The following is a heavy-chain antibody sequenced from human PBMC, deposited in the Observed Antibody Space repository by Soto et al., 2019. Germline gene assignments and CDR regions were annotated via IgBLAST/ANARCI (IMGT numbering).Heavy chain of an antibody. CDR3: ARHGYSYGGGYFDY. CDR1: GFTVSSNY. J-gene: IGHJ4*02. V-gene: IGHV3-66*04. CDR2: IYSGGSA. D-gene: IGHD5-18*01. Sequence: ESGGGLVQPGGSLRLSCAASGFTVSSNYMSWVRQAPGKGLELVSVIYSGGSAYYADSVKGRFTISRDNSKNTLYLQMNGLRAEDTAVYYCARHGYSYGGGYFDYWGQGTLVTVSS.